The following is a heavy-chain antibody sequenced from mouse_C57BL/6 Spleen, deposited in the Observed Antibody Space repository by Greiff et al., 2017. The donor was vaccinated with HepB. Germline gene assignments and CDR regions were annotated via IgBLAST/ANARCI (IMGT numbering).Heavy chain of an antibody. Sequence: EVQRVESGAELVKPGASVKLSCTASGFNIKDYYMHWVKQRTEQGLEWIGRIDPEDGETKYAPKFQGKATITADTSSNTAYLQLSSLTSEDTAVYYCAGGYYYGSSSHWYFDVWGTGTTVTVSS. CDR2: IDPEDGET. CDR3: AGGYYYGSSSHWYFDV. CDR1: GFNIKDYY. J-gene: IGHJ1*03. V-gene: IGHV14-2*01. D-gene: IGHD1-1*01.